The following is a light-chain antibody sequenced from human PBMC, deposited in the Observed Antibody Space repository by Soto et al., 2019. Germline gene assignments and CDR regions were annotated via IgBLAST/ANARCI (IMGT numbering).Light chain of an antibody. CDR2: AAS. V-gene: IGKV1-27*01. CDR1: QDITNS. J-gene: IGKJ1*01. CDR3: QKYDSVVGT. Sequence: DIQMTQSPSSLSASVGDRVSITCRATQDITNSLAWYQQKPGKVPKLLIYAASTLQSGVPSRFSGSGSGTDFTLTISSLQPEDFATYYCQKYDSVVGTFGQGTTVEIK.